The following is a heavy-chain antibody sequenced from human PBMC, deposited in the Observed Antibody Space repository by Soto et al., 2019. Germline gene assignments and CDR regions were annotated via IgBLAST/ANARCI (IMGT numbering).Heavy chain of an antibody. D-gene: IGHD3-10*01. CDR3: ARVKYGSGSYLHTFDY. J-gene: IGHJ4*02. V-gene: IGHV4-59*01. Sequence: SETLSLTCTVSGGSIDSFYWSWIRQSPGKGLEWIGYIYYTGSTVYNPSLKTRVTISLDTSKTQFSLKLRSVTAADTAVYYCARVKYGSGSYLHTFDYWGQGALVTVSS. CDR2: IYYTGST. CDR1: GGSIDSFY.